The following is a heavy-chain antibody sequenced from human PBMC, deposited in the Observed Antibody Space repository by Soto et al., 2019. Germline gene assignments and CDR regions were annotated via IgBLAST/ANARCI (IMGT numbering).Heavy chain of an antibody. D-gene: IGHD2-15*01. J-gene: IGHJ5*01. V-gene: IGHV2-5*02. CDR1: GFSLSTHGVG. Sequence: QITLKESGPTLVKPTQTLPLTCTFSGFSLSTHGVGVGWVSQPAGKALEWLAIIYWDDDRRYSASLNTRLTITKNTSKNQVFLTMTNMHPVDTATSYCARAMLYCTGGSCSTWFDSWGQGTLVTVSS. CDR3: ARAMLYCTGGSCSTWFDS. CDR2: IYWDDDR.